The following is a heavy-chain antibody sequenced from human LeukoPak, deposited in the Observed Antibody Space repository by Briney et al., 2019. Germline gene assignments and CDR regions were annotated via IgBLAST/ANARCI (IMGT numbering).Heavy chain of an antibody. CDR3: ARDLGLRGVTNWFDP. J-gene: IGHJ5*02. CDR2: IDPSGGST. D-gene: IGHD3-10*01. V-gene: IGHV1-46*02. Sequence: ASVKVSCKASAYTFNSYLLHLVRQAPGQGLEWMGAIDPSGGSTDYAQRFQGRVTLTRDTSTNTVYMELSSLISDDTAVYYCARDLGLRGVTNWFDPWGQGTLVTVSS. CDR1: AYTFNSYL.